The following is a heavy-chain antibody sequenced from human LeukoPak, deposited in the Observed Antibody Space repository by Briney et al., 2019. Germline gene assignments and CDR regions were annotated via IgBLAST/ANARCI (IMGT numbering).Heavy chain of an antibody. D-gene: IGHD6-13*01. CDR1: GGSIGSSSYY. Sequence: SETLSLTCTVSGGSIGSSSYYWGWIRQPPGKGLEWIGSIYYSGSTYYNPSLKSRVTVSVDTSKSQFSLKLSSVTAADTAVYYCASQFIAAADQLFDYWGQGTLVTVSS. V-gene: IGHV4-39*01. CDR3: ASQFIAAADQLFDY. J-gene: IGHJ4*02. CDR2: IYYSGST.